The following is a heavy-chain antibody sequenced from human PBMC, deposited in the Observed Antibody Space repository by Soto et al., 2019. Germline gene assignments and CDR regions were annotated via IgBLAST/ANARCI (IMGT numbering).Heavy chain of an antibody. CDR1: GFSLGSYA. Sequence: GGSLRLSCVASGFSLGSYALTWVRQAPGKGLEWVSTISGSDGKTFYADAVKGRFSISRDISQSTLYLQMNSLRADDTAIYYCARWSYLDYWGQGTRVTVSS. CDR2: ISGSDGKT. J-gene: IGHJ4*02. CDR3: ARWSYLDY. V-gene: IGHV3-23*01. D-gene: IGHD3-3*01.